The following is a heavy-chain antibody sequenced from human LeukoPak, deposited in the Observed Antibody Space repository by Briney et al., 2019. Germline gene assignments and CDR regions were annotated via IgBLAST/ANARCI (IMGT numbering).Heavy chain of an antibody. J-gene: IGHJ1*01. CDR2: INNRGSST. CDR1: GFTFSSYT. CDR3: ARDDPASRGSWFFQH. Sequence: GGSLRLSCAASGFTFSSYTMSWVRQAPGEGLEWLSAINNRGSSTYYAGSVKDRFTISRDNSENTLYLQMNSLTVDDTAVYYCARDDPASRGSWFFQHWGQGTLVTVSS. D-gene: IGHD6-13*01. V-gene: IGHV3-23*01.